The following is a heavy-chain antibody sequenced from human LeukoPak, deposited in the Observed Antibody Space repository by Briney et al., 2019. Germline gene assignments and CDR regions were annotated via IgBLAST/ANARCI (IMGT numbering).Heavy chain of an antibody. D-gene: IGHD1-26*01. CDR2: INPSGGST. J-gene: IGHJ4*02. Sequence: ASVKVSCKASGYTFTSYYMHWVRQAPGQGLEWMGIINPSGGSTNYAQKFQGRVTITADESTSTAYMELSSLRSEDTAVYYCARRSGGSYLRPMIYYFDYWGQGTLVTVSS. CDR1: GYTFTSYY. CDR3: ARRSGGSYLRPMIYYFDY. V-gene: IGHV1-46*01.